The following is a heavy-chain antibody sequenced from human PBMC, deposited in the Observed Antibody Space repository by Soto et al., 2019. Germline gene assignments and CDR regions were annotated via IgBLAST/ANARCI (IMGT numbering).Heavy chain of an antibody. CDR2: IYHSGST. V-gene: IGHV4-30-2*01. Sequence: QLQLQESGSGLVKPSQTLSLTCAVSGGSISSGGYSWSWIRQPPGKGLEWIGYIYHSGSTYYNPSLMSRVTISVDRSKNQFSLKLSSVTAADTAVYYCARGYCSGGSCYSGWFDPWGQGTLVTVSS. J-gene: IGHJ5*02. CDR3: ARGYCSGGSCYSGWFDP. CDR1: GGSISSGGYS. D-gene: IGHD2-15*01.